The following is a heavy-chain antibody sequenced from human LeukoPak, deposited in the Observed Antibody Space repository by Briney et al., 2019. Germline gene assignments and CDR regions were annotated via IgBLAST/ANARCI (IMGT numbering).Heavy chain of an antibody. D-gene: IGHD3-9*01. V-gene: IGHV1-2*02. Sequence: ASVNVSCKASGYTFTGHYMHWVRQAPGQGLEWMGWINPNSGGTNYAQKFQGRVTMTRDTSIRTAYMELSRLRSDDTVVYYCARDPRVSGYFGWLLLEGGNWFDPWGQGTLVTVSS. CDR3: ARDPRVSGYFGWLLLEGGNWFDP. CDR2: INPNSGGT. CDR1: GYTFTGHY. J-gene: IGHJ5*02.